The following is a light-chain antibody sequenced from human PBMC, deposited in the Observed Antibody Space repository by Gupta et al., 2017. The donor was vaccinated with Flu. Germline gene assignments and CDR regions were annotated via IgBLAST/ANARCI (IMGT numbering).Light chain of an antibody. J-gene: IGKJ1*01. CDR2: KAS. Sequence: DIQMTQSPSTLSASVGDRVTITCRASESPKSWLAWYQQKPGRAPKPLMFKASSLESGVPSRFSGTEYGTEFTLTISSLQPDDFATYYCRQDNSYPWTFGQWTKVEIK. CDR3: RQDNSYPWT. CDR1: ESPKSW. V-gene: IGKV1-5*03.